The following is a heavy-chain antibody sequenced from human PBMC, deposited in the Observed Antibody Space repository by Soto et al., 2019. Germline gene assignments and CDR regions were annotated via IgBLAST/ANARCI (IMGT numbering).Heavy chain of an antibody. D-gene: IGHD3-10*01. Sequence: EVQLVESGGKLLQPGESLRLSCAASGFAVNNYYMSWVRQAPGKGLEWVSLIYTGGSTQYADSVKGRFTISRDNSKNTLYLQMNSLRGEDTAVYYCLRGYDFWGQGTLVTVSS. CDR2: IYTGGST. CDR3: LRGYDF. CDR1: GFAVNNYY. V-gene: IGHV3-53*01. J-gene: IGHJ4*02.